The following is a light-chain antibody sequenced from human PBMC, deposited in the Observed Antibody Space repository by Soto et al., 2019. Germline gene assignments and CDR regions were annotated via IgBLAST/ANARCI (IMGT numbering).Light chain of an antibody. J-gene: IGLJ2*01. CDR1: SGHSNYA. CDR2: LNSDGSH. Sequence: QSVLTQSPSASASLGASVKLTCTLSSGHSNYAIAWHQQQPEKGPRYLMKLNSDGSHSKGDGIPDRFSGSSSGAERYLTISSLQSGDEADYYCQTWGTGIQVFGGGTQLTVL. CDR3: QTWGTGIQV. V-gene: IGLV4-69*01.